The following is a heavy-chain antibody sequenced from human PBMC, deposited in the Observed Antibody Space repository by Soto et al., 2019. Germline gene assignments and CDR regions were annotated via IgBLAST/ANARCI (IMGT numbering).Heavy chain of an antibody. Sequence: PSHPLSLACAISVDSVPSNRAAWYWIRESPSRGLEWLGRTYYRSKWYNDYAVSVKSRITINPDTSKNQFSLQLNSVTPEDTAVYYCARDVDTAMVPYFDYWGQGTLVTVSS. V-gene: IGHV6-1*01. CDR3: ARDVDTAMVPYFDY. J-gene: IGHJ4*02. CDR1: VDSVPSNRAA. D-gene: IGHD5-18*01. CDR2: TYYRSKWYN.